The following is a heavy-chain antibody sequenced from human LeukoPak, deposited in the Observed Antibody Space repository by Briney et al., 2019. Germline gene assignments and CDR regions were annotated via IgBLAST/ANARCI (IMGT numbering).Heavy chain of an antibody. D-gene: IGHD6-19*01. Sequence: GESLEISCKGSGYSFTSYWISWVRQMPGKGLEWMGRIDPSDSYTNYSPSFQGHVTISADKSISTAYLQWSSLKASDTAMYYCARSQSIAVVRFDPWGQGTLVTVSS. V-gene: IGHV5-10-1*01. CDR3: ARSQSIAVVRFDP. CDR1: GYSFTSYW. J-gene: IGHJ5*02. CDR2: IDPSDSYT.